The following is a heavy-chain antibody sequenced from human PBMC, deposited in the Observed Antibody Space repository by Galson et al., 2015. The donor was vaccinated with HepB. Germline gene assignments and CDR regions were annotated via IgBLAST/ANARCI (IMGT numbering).Heavy chain of an antibody. V-gene: IGHV3-33*01. CDR2: IWYDGSNK. D-gene: IGHD3-10*01. J-gene: IGHJ3*02. CDR3: ARDASPVGFGELSDAFDI. Sequence: SLRLSCAASGFTFSSYGMHWVRQAPGKGLEWVAVIWYDGSNKYYADSVKGRFTISRNNSKNTLSLQMNSLRAEDTAVYYCARDASPVGFGELSDAFDIWGQGTMVTVSS. CDR1: GFTFSSYG.